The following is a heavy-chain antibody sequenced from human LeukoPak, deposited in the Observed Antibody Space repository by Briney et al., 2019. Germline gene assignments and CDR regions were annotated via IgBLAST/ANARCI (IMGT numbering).Heavy chain of an antibody. CDR1: GGTFSSYA. CDR2: IIPIFGTA. V-gene: IGHV1-69*06. J-gene: IGHJ4*02. CDR3: ARLRYCSSTSRYAGMRGYFDY. D-gene: IGHD2-2*01. Sequence: SVKVSCKASGGTFSSYAISWVRQAPGQGLEWMGGIIPIFGTANYAQKFQGRVTITADKSTSTAYMELSSLRSEDTAVYYCARLRYCSSTSRYAGMRGYFDYWGQGTLVTVSS.